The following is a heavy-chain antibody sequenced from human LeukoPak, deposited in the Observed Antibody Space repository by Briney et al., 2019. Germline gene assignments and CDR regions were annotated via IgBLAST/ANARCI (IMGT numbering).Heavy chain of an antibody. CDR3: ARSSYGHYGSGI. D-gene: IGHD3-10*01. CDR2: IYYSGSI. J-gene: IGHJ4*02. Sequence: SETLSLTCTVSGASISSYYWSWIRQPPGKGLEWIGDIYYSGSIKYNPSLKSRVTISVDTSKNQFSLRLSSVTAADTAIYYCARSSYGHYGSGIWGQGTLVTVSS. CDR1: GASISSYY. V-gene: IGHV4-59*01.